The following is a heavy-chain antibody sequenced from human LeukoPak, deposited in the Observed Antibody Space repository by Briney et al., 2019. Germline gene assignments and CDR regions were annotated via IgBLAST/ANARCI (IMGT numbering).Heavy chain of an antibody. J-gene: IGHJ3*02. CDR1: GFTVSSNY. CDR2: IYSGGST. D-gene: IGHD5-18*01. Sequence: GGSLRLSCAASGFTVSSNYMSWVRQAPGKGLEWVSVIYSGGSTYYADSVKGRFTISRNNSKNTLYLQMNSLRAEDTAVYYCARDVGIPNDDAFDIWGQGTMVTVSS. V-gene: IGHV3-53*01. CDR3: ARDVGIPNDDAFDI.